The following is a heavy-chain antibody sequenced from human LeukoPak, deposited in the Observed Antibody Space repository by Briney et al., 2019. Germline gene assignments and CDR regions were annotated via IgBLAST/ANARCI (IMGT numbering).Heavy chain of an antibody. V-gene: IGHV1-18*01. J-gene: IGHJ4*02. D-gene: IGHD2-8*01. CDR3: ARDYVDDIPMIKDY. CDR1: GYTFTSYG. Sequence: ASVKVSCKASGYTFTSYGISWVRQAPGQGLEWMGWISAYNGNTNYAQKLQGRVTMTTDTSTSTVYMELGSLRSEDTAVYYCARDYVDDIPMIKDYWGQGTLVTVSS. CDR2: ISAYNGNT.